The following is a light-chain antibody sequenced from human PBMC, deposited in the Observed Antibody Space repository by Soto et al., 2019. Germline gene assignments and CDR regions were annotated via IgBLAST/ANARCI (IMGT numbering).Light chain of an antibody. Sequence: DIQMTQSPSTLSASVGDRVTITCRASQSISSWLAWYQQKPGEAPKLLIYDASNLETGVPSRFSGSGSGTYFSFTISSLQPEDFATYYCQQYSNLITFGQGTRLEIK. CDR1: QSISSW. J-gene: IGKJ5*01. V-gene: IGKV1-5*01. CDR2: DAS. CDR3: QQYSNLIT.